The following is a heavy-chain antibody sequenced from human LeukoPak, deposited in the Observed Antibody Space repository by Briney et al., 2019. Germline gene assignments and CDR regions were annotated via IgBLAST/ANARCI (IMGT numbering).Heavy chain of an antibody. CDR2: ISYDGSNK. Sequence: GGSLRLSCTASGFTFGSYSIAWFRQAPGKGLEWVAVISYDGSNKYYADSVKGRFTISRDNSKNTLYLQMNSLRAEDTAVYYCARGGPNYGSGSYLGYWGQGTLVTVSS. CDR1: GFTFGSYS. J-gene: IGHJ4*02. CDR3: ARGGPNYGSGSYLGY. V-gene: IGHV3-30*04. D-gene: IGHD3-10*01.